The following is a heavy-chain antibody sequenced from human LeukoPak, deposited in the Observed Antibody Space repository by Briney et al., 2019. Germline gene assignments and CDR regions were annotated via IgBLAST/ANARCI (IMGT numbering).Heavy chain of an antibody. J-gene: IGHJ4*02. D-gene: IGHD2-2*01. V-gene: IGHV1-24*01. CDR2: FDPEDGET. CDR1: GYTLTELS. CDR3: ATSDVVVPAASLGHYATSYDY. Sequence: VASVKVSCKVSGYTLTELSMHWVRQAPGKGLEWMGGFDPEDGETIYAQKFQGRVTMTEDTSTDTAYMELSSLRSEDTAVYYCATSDVVVPAASLGHYATSYDYWGQGTLATVSS.